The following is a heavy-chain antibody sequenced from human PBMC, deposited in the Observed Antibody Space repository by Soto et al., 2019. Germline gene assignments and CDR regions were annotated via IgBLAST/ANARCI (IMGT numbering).Heavy chain of an antibody. CDR3: GRDHNGEWIGAFEF. Sequence: GGSLRLSCAASRFSFNNYALTWVRQAPGKGLEWVSSITGSGGTKYYADSLKGRFTISRDNSKNMLYLQMDSLRAEDTAMYYCGRDHNGEWIGAFEFWGQGTMVTVSS. D-gene: IGHD4-17*01. CDR1: RFSFNNYA. CDR2: ITGSGGTK. J-gene: IGHJ3*01. V-gene: IGHV3-23*01.